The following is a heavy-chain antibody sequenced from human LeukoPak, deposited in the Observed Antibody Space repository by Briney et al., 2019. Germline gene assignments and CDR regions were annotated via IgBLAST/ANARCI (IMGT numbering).Heavy chain of an antibody. CDR1: GFTFSSYT. CDR2: IWYGGSNK. CDR3: AKALHYYDSKELDI. Sequence: GGSLRLSCAASGFTFSSYTLSWVRQAPGKGLEWVAVIWYGGSNKYYADSVKGRFTISRDNSKNTLYLQMNSLRAEDTAVYYCAKALHYYDSKELDIWGQGTMVTVSS. V-gene: IGHV3-30*02. D-gene: IGHD3-22*01. J-gene: IGHJ3*02.